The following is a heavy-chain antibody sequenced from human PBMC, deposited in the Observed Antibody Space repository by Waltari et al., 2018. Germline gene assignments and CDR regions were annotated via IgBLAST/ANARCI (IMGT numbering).Heavy chain of an antibody. J-gene: IGHJ3*02. CDR1: GYTFIDYY. V-gene: IGHV1-69-2*01. CDR3: APDRLESSLGAFNI. Sequence: EVQLVQSGAEVRKPGATVKISCKVSGYTFIDYYMHWVQQAPGKGLEWMGLVDPEDGETIYAEKFQGRVTITADTSSDTAYMELSSLTSADTAVYYCAPDRLESSLGAFNIWGQGTMVTVSS. CDR2: VDPEDGET. D-gene: IGHD1-1*01.